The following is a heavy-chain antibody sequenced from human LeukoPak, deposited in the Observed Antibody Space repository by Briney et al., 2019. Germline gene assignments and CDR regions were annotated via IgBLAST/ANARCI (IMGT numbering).Heavy chain of an antibody. CDR3: ARIWGGGSSLAPGDY. CDR1: GYSFTGYR. D-gene: IGHD6-6*01. J-gene: IGHJ4*02. Sequence: GESLQISFKGSGYSFTGYRIGWVRQMPGKGLEWMGMIYPGDSDTRYSPSFQGQVTISADKSISTAYLQWSSLKASDTAMYYCARIWGGGSSLAPGDYWGQGTLLTVSS. CDR2: IYPGDSDT. V-gene: IGHV5-51*01.